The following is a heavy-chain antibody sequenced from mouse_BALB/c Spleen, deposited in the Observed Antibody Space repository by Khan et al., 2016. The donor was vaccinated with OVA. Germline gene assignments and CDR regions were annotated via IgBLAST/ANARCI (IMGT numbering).Heavy chain of an antibody. Sequence: EVELVGSGGGLVKPGGSLKLSCEASGFAFNSYDMSWVRQTPEKRLEWVASISSTGTYTYYPDSVKGRFTISRDTARNTLYLQLSSLRSADTALYACTRSSYYVNPWFAYWGQGTLVTVSA. D-gene: IGHD2-10*01. CDR2: ISSTGTYT. CDR1: GFAFNSYD. J-gene: IGHJ3*01. V-gene: IGHV5-9*02. CDR3: TRSSYYVNPWFAY.